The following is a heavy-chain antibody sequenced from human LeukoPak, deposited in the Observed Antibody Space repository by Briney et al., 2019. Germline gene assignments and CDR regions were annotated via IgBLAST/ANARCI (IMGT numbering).Heavy chain of an antibody. CDR3: ARPYSSSSAELGY. D-gene: IGHD6-6*01. CDR2: SNAGNGNT. J-gene: IGHJ4*02. V-gene: IGHV1-3*02. CDR1: GYTFTSYA. Sequence: GASVKVSCKASGYTFTSYAMHWVRQAPGQRLEWMGWSNAGNGNTKYSQEFQGRVTITRDTSASTAYMELSSLRSEDMAVYFCARPYSSSSAELGYWGQGTLVSVSS.